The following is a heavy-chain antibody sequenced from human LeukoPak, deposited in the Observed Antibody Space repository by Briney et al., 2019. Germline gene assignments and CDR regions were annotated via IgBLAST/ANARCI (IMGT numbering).Heavy chain of an antibody. CDR1: GGSISSYY. CDR2: IYSSGST. D-gene: IGHD6-13*01. V-gene: IGHV4-4*07. Sequence: SETLSLTCTVSGGSISSYYWNWIRQPAGKGLEYIGRIYSSGSTNYNPSLKSRVTISVDTSKNQFSLKLSSVTAADTAVYYCARDGDSSSWYWGYFDYWGQGTLVTVSS. CDR3: ARDGDSSSWYWGYFDY. J-gene: IGHJ4*02.